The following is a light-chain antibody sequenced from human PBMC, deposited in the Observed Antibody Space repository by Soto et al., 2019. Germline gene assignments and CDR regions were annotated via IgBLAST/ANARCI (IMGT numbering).Light chain of an antibody. Sequence: IVLTQSPATLSLSPGERATLSCRASQSVSGNLAWYQQKSGQAPRLLIYDASNRATGIPARFSGSGSGTDFTLTISSLEPEDFAVYYCQQRSNWPTFGQGTRLEIK. J-gene: IGKJ5*01. CDR3: QQRSNWPT. CDR1: QSVSGN. V-gene: IGKV3-11*01. CDR2: DAS.